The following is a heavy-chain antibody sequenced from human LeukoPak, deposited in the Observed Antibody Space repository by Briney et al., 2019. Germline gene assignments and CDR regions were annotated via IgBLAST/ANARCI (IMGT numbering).Heavy chain of an antibody. CDR1: GYTFTSYY. Sequence: ASVKVSCKASGYTFTSYYMHWVRQSPGQGLEWMGIINPSGGSTSYAQKFQGRITMTRDTSTSTVYMELSSLRSEDTAVYYCARDFHDSSGPPRNFQHWGQGTLVTVSS. CDR2: INPSGGST. V-gene: IGHV1-46*01. D-gene: IGHD3-22*01. CDR3: ARDFHDSSGPPRNFQH. J-gene: IGHJ1*01.